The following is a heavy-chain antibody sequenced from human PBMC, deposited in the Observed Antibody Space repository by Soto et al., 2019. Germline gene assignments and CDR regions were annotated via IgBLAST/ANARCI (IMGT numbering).Heavy chain of an antibody. J-gene: IGHJ4*02. D-gene: IGHD3-9*01. Sequence: GGSLRLSCSASGFTLSTYDVHWVRQAPGKGLEFVAGISPTGVNTYYADSVKGRSTISRDNSKNTLYLQMSSLRPDDTALYYCVKLTDSWGQGALVTVSS. V-gene: IGHV3-64D*06. CDR1: GFTLSTYD. CDR2: ISPTGVNT. CDR3: VKLTDS.